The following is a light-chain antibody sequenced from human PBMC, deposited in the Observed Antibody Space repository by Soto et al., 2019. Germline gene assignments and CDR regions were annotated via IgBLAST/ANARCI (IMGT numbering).Light chain of an antibody. J-gene: IGLJ3*02. V-gene: IGLV2-14*01. Sequence: QSALTQPASVSGSPGQSITISCTGTSSDVGGHNYVSWYQQHPGKAPKLMIFEVSHRPSGISNRFSGAKSGNTASLTISGLQPEDEADYYCSSYTSNNTRVFGGGTKLTVL. CDR3: SSYTSNNTRV. CDR2: EVS. CDR1: SSDVGGHNY.